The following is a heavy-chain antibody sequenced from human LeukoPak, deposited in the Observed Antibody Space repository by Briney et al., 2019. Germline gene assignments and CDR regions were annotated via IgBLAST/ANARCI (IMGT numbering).Heavy chain of an antibody. CDR1: GGSISSSNW. D-gene: IGHD3-22*01. CDR3: ARRSRLGYYDSSGYFY. Sequence: SETLSLTCAVSGGSISSSNWWSWVRQPPGKGLEWIGEIYHSGSTNYNPSLKSRATISVDKSKNQFSLKLSSVTAADTAVYYCARRSRLGYYDSSGYFYWGQGTLVTVSS. V-gene: IGHV4-4*02. CDR2: IYHSGST. J-gene: IGHJ4*02.